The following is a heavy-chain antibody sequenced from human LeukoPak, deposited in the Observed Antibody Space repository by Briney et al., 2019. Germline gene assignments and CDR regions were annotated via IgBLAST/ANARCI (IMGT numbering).Heavy chain of an antibody. Sequence: ASVKVSCKASGYTFTTYDINWVRQATGQGLEWMGWMNPNSGNTGYAQKFQGRVTMTRNTSMSTAYMELKGRRSEDTAVYYCARANYYGSGKKDLDYWGQGTLVTVSS. CDR3: ARANYYGSGKKDLDY. CDR2: MNPNSGNT. V-gene: IGHV1-8*01. CDR1: GYTFTTYD. J-gene: IGHJ4*02. D-gene: IGHD3-10*01.